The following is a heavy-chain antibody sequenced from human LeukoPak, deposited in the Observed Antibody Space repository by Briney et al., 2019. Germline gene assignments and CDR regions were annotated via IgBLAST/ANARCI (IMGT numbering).Heavy chain of an antibody. CDR2: IYTSGTI. CDR1: GGSISRYY. J-gene: IGHJ5*02. V-gene: IGHV4-4*07. CDR3: ARDSGTTGEVKFDP. Sequence: SEPLSLTCTVSGGSISRYYWIWIRQPAGTALEWIGRIYTSGTITYNPSLKSRVTMPVDTSKNQFALKLNSVTAADPAGYYRARDSGTTGEVKFDPWGQGTLVTVSS. D-gene: IGHD3-10*01.